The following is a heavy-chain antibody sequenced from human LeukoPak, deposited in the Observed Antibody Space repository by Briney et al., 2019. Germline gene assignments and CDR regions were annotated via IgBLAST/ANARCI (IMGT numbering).Heavy chain of an antibody. CDR3: ARFIAVAGTRHYYFDY. CDR2: IYPGDSDT. CDR1: GYSFTTYW. J-gene: IGHJ4*02. D-gene: IGHD6-19*01. V-gene: IGHV5-51*01. Sequence: GESLKISCKASGYSFTTYWIGWVRQMPGKGLEWMGIIYPGDSDTRYSPSFQGQVTISADKSISTAYLQWSSLKASDTTMYYCARFIAVAGTRHYYFDYWGQGTLATVSS.